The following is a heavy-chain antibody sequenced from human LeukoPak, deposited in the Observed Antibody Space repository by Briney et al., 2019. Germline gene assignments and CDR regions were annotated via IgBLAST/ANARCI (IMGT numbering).Heavy chain of an antibody. D-gene: IGHD3-22*01. CDR2: TYYRSRWGN. CDR1: GDSVSNNIAT. J-gene: IGHJ6*02. Sequence: SQTLSLTCAISGDSVSNNIATWNWVRQSPSRGLEWLGRTYYRSRWGNDYAISVKGRITINPDTSRNQFSLQLNSVTPEDTAVYYCARALTGTMIVVVTYGMDVWGQGTTVTVSS. V-gene: IGHV6-1*01. CDR3: ARALTGTMIVVVTYGMDV.